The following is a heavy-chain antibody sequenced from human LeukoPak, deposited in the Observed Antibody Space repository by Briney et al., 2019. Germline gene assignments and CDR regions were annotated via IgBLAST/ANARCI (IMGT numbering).Heavy chain of an antibody. J-gene: IGHJ5*02. CDR2: ISSSSSYI. CDR3: ARSPYSSSWYSTSNWFDP. V-gene: IGHV3-21*01. Sequence: PGGSLRLSCAASGFILSSYSMNWVRQAPGKGLEWVSSISSSSSYIYYADSVKGRFTISRDDAKNSLYLQMNSLRAEDTAVYYCARSPYSSSWYSTSNWFDPWGRGTLVTVSS. D-gene: IGHD6-13*01. CDR1: GFILSSYS.